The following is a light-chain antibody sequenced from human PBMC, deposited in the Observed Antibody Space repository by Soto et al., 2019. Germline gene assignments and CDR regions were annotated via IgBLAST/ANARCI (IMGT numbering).Light chain of an antibody. Sequence: DIQMTQSPSTLSASVGDRVTITCRATQSINRYLAWYQQKAGKAPKLLIYDASNLESGVPSRFSGSASGTEFILTISSLQPEDFATYYCQRYDSYPLTFGGGTKVE. J-gene: IGKJ4*01. V-gene: IGKV1-5*01. CDR2: DAS. CDR1: QSINRY. CDR3: QRYDSYPLT.